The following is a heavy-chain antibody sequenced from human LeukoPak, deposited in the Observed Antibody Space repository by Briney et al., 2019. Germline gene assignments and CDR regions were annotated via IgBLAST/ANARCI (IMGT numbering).Heavy chain of an antibody. CDR3: VRDHLSADSWFDP. Sequence: SETLSLTCTVSLGSISDYYWTWIRQPPGKGLEWIGYIFYSGSTKYNPSLKSRVTISVDTSKNQFSLKLNSVTAADTAVYYCVRDHLSADSWFDPWGQGTLVTVSS. J-gene: IGHJ5*02. CDR2: IFYSGST. V-gene: IGHV4-59*01. CDR1: LGSISDYY.